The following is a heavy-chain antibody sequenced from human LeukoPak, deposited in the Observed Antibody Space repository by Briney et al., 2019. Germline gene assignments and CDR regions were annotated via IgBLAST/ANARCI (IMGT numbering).Heavy chain of an antibody. D-gene: IGHD5-24*01. Sequence: GGSLRLSCAASGFTFDDYAMHWVRQAPGKGLEWVSGISWNSGGLGYADSVKGRFTISRDNAKNSLYLQMNSLRAEDMALYYCAKGGVEMATINLLDYWGQGTLVTVSS. CDR2: ISWNSGGL. CDR3: AKGGVEMATINLLDY. J-gene: IGHJ4*02. CDR1: GFTFDDYA. V-gene: IGHV3-9*03.